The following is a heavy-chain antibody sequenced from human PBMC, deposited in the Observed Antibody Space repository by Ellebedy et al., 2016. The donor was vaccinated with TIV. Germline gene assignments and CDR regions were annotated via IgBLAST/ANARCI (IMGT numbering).Heavy chain of an antibody. Sequence: GGSLRLXCAASGFTVSSNYMSWVRQAPGKGLEWVSVIYSGGSTYYADSVKGRFTISRDNSKNTLYLQMNSLRAEDTAVYYCARQGGYYYYYMDVWGKGTTVTVSS. J-gene: IGHJ6*03. V-gene: IGHV3-53*01. CDR3: ARQGGYYYYYMDV. D-gene: IGHD3-16*01. CDR1: GFTVSSNY. CDR2: IYSGGST.